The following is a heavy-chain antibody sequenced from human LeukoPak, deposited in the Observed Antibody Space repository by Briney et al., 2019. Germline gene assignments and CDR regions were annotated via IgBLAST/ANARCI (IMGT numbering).Heavy chain of an antibody. Sequence: GASVKVSCKASGYTFTSYGISWVRQAPEQGLERRGRISAYNGNTNYAQKLQGRVTITADDSTSTAYMELTSLRSEDTAVYYCAEDSSLVTTRATYYYFYLDVWGQGTTVTVSS. CDR1: GYTFTSYG. D-gene: IGHD4-17*01. V-gene: IGHV1-18*01. CDR3: AEDSSLVTTRATYYYFYLDV. J-gene: IGHJ6*02. CDR2: ISAYNGNT.